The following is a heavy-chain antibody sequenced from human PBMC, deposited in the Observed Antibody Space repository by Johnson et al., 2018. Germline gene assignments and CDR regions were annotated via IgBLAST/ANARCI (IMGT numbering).Heavy chain of an antibody. D-gene: IGHD1-14*01. J-gene: IGHJ3*01. V-gene: IGHV3-74*01. CDR2: ITGDGSST. CDR3: ARDRAITDLPDAFEF. CDR1: GLTFADYA. Sequence: VQLVESGGGVVQXGRSXRQXCAASGLTFADYAMHWVRQAPGKGLEWVSRITGDGSSTADVDSGKGRFPISRANAKNTMYPQMNSLRAEDMAVYYCARDRAITDLPDAFEFWGRGTMVAVSS.